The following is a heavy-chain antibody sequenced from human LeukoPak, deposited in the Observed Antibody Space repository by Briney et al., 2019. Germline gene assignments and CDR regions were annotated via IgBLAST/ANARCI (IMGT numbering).Heavy chain of an antibody. Sequence: GSLSPARALAGWSFANFATMCARQAPGKGLEWVSAISGSGDNTNYADSGKGRCTISSDNSKNTLYIQMNSLRAEETAVIYCSRGIAVAAYGFHIWGQGTMVTVSS. CDR1: GWSFANFA. V-gene: IGHV3-23*01. CDR3: SRGIAVAAYGFHI. CDR2: ISGSGDNT. J-gene: IGHJ3*02. D-gene: IGHD6-19*01.